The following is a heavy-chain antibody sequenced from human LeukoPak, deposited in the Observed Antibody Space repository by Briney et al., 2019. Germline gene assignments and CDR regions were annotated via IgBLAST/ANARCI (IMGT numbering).Heavy chain of an antibody. V-gene: IGHV4-34*01. J-gene: IGHJ4*02. Sequence: SETLSLTCAVYGGSFSGYYWSWIRQPPGKGLEWIGEINHSGSTNYNPSLKSRVTISVDTSKNQFSLKLSSVTAADTAVYYCARGNSYGSVYFGYWGQGTLVTVSS. D-gene: IGHD5-18*01. CDR1: GGSFSGYY. CDR3: ARGNSYGSVYFGY. CDR2: INHSGST.